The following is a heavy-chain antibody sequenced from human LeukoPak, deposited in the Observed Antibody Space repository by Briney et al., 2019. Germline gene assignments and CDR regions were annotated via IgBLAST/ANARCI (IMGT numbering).Heavy chain of an antibody. D-gene: IGHD6-19*01. V-gene: IGHV3-7*03. CDR1: GFTFSSYW. Sequence: GGSLRLSCAASGFTFSSYWMSWVRQAPGKGLEWVANIKQDGSEKYYVDSVKGRFTISRDNAKNSLYLQMNSLRAEDTALYYCAKDSNRYSSGWTYYFDYWGQGTLVTVSS. CDR3: AKDSNRYSSGWTYYFDY. J-gene: IGHJ4*02. CDR2: IKQDGSEK.